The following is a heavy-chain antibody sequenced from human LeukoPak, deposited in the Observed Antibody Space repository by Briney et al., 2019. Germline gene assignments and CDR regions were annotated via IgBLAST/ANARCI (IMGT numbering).Heavy chain of an antibody. J-gene: IGHJ4*02. CDR2: INHSGST. CDR1: AESFSGYY. Sequence: SETLSLTCASYAESFSGYYWRWTRQPPGKGLEWIGEINHSGSTNYNPSLKSRVTISVDTSKNQFSLKLSSVTAADTAVYYCARTSIAVAQGLDYWGQGTLVTVSS. CDR3: ARTSIAVAQGLDY. V-gene: IGHV4-34*01. D-gene: IGHD6-19*01.